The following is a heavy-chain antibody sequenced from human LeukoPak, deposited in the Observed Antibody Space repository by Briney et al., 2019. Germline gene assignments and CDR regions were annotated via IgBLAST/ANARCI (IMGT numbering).Heavy chain of an antibody. CDR3: AREVEMATSYYFDY. CDR1: GGSFSSYY. D-gene: IGHD5-24*01. V-gene: IGHV4-59*01. J-gene: IGHJ4*02. CDR2: IYYSGST. Sequence: SETLSLTCAVYGGSFSSYYWSWIRQPPGKGLEWIGYIYYSGSTNYNPSLKSRVNISVDTSKNQFSLNLRSVTAADTAVYYCAREVEMATSYYFDYWGQGTLVTVSS.